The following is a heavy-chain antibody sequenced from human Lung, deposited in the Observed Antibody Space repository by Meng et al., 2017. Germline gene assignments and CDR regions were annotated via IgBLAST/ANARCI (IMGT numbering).Heavy chain of an antibody. V-gene: IGHV3-30*01. CDR2: MSFDGAQI. J-gene: IGHJ2*01. CDR3: ARDKPPNDV. Sequence: QVELGESGGGVVQPGGSLRLSCAASGFTFNTYAMHWVRQAPGKGLEWVSLMSFDGAQIYYSDSVRGRFTISRDNSKNTLYLQMNSLRAEDTAVYYCARDKPPNDVWGRGTLVTVSS. CDR1: GFTFNTYA.